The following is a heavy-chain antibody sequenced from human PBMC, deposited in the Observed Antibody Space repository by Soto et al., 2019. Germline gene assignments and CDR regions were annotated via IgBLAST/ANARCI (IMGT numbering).Heavy chain of an antibody. J-gene: IGHJ4*02. CDR1: GGTFSSYA. D-gene: IGHD3-22*01. CDR2: IYAGTIT. Sequence: SCKASGGTFSSYAISWVRQAAGKGLEWVSVIYAGTITYYADSVKGRFTIYRDNSKNTLNLEMNSLRVEDTAVYYCARIPYDNSGTIFDYWGQGTLVTVSS. CDR3: ARIPYDNSGTIFDY. V-gene: IGHV3-53*01.